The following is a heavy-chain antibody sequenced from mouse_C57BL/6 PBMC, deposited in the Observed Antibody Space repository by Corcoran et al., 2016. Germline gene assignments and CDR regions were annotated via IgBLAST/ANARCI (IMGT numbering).Heavy chain of an antibody. CDR2: INTYSGVP. J-gene: IGHJ2*01. V-gene: IGHV9-3*01. Sequence: QIQLVQSGPELTKPGETVKISCKASGYTFTTYGMSWVKQAPGKGLKWMGWINTYSGVPTYADDFKGRFAFSLETSASTAYLQINNLKNEDTATYFCARSRDYFDYWGQGTTLTVSS. CDR1: GYTFTTYG. CDR3: ARSRDYFDY.